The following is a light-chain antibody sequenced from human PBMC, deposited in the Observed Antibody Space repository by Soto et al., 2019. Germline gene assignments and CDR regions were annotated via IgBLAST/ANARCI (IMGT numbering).Light chain of an antibody. J-gene: IGKJ1*01. CDR1: QSVSSSY. Sequence: EMVLTQSPGTLSLSPGERATLSCRASQSVSSSYLAWYQQKPGQAPRLPIYGASSRATGIPDRFSGSGSGTDFTLTISRLEPEDFAVYYCQQYGSSPVTFGQGTKVDIK. CDR2: GAS. CDR3: QQYGSSPVT. V-gene: IGKV3-20*01.